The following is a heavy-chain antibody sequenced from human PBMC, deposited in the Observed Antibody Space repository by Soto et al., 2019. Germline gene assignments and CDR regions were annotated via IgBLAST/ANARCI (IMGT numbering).Heavy chain of an antibody. V-gene: IGHV3-30*18. J-gene: IGHJ6*02. Sequence: PGGSLRLSCAASGFTFSSYGMHWVRQAPGKGLEWVAVISYDGSNKYYADSVKGRFTISRDNSKNTLYLQMNSLRAEDTAVYYCAKETYTASSNYYYGMDVWGQGTTVTVSS. D-gene: IGHD1-1*01. CDR2: ISYDGSNK. CDR1: GFTFSSYG. CDR3: AKETYTASSNYYYGMDV.